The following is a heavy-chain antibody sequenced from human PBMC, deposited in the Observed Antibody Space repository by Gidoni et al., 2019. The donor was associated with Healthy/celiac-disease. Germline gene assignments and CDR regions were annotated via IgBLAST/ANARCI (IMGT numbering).Heavy chain of an antibody. V-gene: IGHV4-30-2*01. CDR2: IYHSGST. Sequence: QLQLQESGSGLVKPSQTLSLTCAVSGGSISSGGYSGSWIRQPPGKGLEWIGYIYHSGSTYYNPSLKSRVTISVDRSKNQFSLKLSSVTAADTAVYYCARVSLVYYYYGMDVWGQGTTVTVSS. CDR1: GGSISSGGYS. J-gene: IGHJ6*02. CDR3: ARVSLVYYYYGMDV. D-gene: IGHD2-8*02.